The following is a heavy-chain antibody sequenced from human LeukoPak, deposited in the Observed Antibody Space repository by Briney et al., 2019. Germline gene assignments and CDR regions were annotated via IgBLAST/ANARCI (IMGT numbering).Heavy chain of an antibody. Sequence: PSETLSLTCTVSGGSISSSSYYWGWIRQPPGKGLEWIGSIYYSGSTYYNPSLKSRVTISVDTSKNQFSLKLSSVTAADTAVYYCARDRYDFWSYRFDYWGQGTLVTVSS. CDR3: ARDRYDFWSYRFDY. CDR2: IYYSGST. D-gene: IGHD3-3*01. J-gene: IGHJ4*02. V-gene: IGHV4-39*07. CDR1: GGSISSSSYY.